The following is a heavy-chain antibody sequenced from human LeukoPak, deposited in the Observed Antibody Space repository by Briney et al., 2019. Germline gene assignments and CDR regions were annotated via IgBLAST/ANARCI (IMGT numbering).Heavy chain of an antibody. CDR2: MNPNSGNT. Sequence: ASVKVSFKASGYTFTSYDINWVRQATGQGLEWMGWMNPNSGNTGYAQKFQGRVTITRSTSISTAYMELSSLRSEDTAVYYCARGRRGYCSGDSCLEYLLHWGQGSLGTVSS. CDR3: ARGRRGYCSGDSCLEYLLH. D-gene: IGHD2-15*01. CDR1: GYTFTSYD. J-gene: IGHJ1*01. V-gene: IGHV1-8*03.